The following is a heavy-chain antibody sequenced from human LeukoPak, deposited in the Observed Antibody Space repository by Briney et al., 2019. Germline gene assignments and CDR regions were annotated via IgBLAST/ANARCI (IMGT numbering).Heavy chain of an antibody. CDR2: VWNDGSNK. Sequence: PGRSLRLSCAASGFIFSSYGMHWVRQAPGKGLEWVAVVWNDGSNKYYADSVKGGFTISRDNPKNTLYLKMNSLRAEDTAVYYRARDRSGSYDAFDIWGQGTMVTVS. D-gene: IGHD1-26*01. CDR3: ARDRSGSYDAFDI. CDR1: GFIFSSYG. V-gene: IGHV3-33*01. J-gene: IGHJ3*02.